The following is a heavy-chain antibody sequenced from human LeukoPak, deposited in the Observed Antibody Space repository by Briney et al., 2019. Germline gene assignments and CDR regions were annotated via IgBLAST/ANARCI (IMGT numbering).Heavy chain of an antibody. CDR1: GDNVSSNSFA. CDR2: TYYRSKWYT. Sequence: SQTLSLTCAISGDNVSSNSFAWNWIRQSPSRGLEWLGRTYYRSKWYTDYAVSVKGRITVNPDTSKNQFSLQLNSVTPEDTAVYYCARGGGYCTTTICYSAWFGPWGQGTLVTVSS. D-gene: IGHD2-2*01. J-gene: IGHJ5*02. CDR3: ARGGGYCTTTICYSAWFGP. V-gene: IGHV6-1*01.